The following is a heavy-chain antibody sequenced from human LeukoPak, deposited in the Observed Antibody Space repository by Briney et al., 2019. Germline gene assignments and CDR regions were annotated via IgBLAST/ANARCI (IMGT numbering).Heavy chain of an antibody. Sequence: GRSLRLSCAASGFTFSSYAMHWVRQAPGKGLEWVAVISYDGSNKYYADSVKGRFTISRDNSKNTLYLQMNSLRAEDTAVYYCAKDPNTAMISWYFDYWGQGTLVTVSS. CDR1: GFTFSSYA. CDR3: AKDPNTAMISWYFDY. D-gene: IGHD5-18*01. V-gene: IGHV3-30*04. J-gene: IGHJ4*02. CDR2: ISYDGSNK.